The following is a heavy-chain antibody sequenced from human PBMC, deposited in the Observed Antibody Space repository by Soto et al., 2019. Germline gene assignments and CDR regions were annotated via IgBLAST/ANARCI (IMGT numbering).Heavy chain of an antibody. CDR2: ISSSSSYI. CDR1: GFTFSSYS. V-gene: IGHV3-21*01. D-gene: IGHD6-13*01. J-gene: IGHJ3*02. CDR3: ARGRTPANAPYSSSWLKTDGAFDI. Sequence: GGSLRLSCAASGFTFSSYSMNWVRQAPGKGLEWVSSISSSSSYIYYADSVKGRFTISRDNAKNSLYLQMNSLRAEDTAVYYCARGRTPANAPYSSSWLKTDGAFDIWGQGTMVTVSS.